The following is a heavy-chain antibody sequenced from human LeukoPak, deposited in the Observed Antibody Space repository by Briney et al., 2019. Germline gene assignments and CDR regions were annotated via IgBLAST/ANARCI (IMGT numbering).Heavy chain of an antibody. J-gene: IGHJ4*02. D-gene: IGHD3-22*01. CDR2: IYYSGST. V-gene: IGHV4-31*03. CDR3: ARSVLYYDSSGYRGGSFDY. Sequence: PSETLSLTCTVSGGSISSGGYYWSWIRQHPGKGLEWIGYIYYSGSTYYNPSLKSRVTISVDTSKNQFSLKLSSVTAADTAVYYCARSVLYYDSSGYRGGSFDYWGQGTLVTVSS. CDR1: GGSISSGGYY.